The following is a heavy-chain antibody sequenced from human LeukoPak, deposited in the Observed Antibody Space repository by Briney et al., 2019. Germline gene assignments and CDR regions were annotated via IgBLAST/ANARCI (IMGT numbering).Heavy chain of an antibody. CDR3: AKDRVVRGVMGAFDI. Sequence: KGLEWISTISGSDGSTYNADSVKGRFTISRDNSKNTLYLQMNSLRADDTAVYYCAKDRVVRGVMGAFDIWGQGIMVTVSS. D-gene: IGHD3-10*01. J-gene: IGHJ3*02. CDR2: ISGSDGST. V-gene: IGHV3-23*01.